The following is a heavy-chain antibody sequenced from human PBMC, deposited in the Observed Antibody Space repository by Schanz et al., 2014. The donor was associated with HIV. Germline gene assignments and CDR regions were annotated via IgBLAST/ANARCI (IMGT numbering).Heavy chain of an antibody. V-gene: IGHV3-72*01. CDR3: ARWRSGAPSN. D-gene: IGHD3-10*01. CDR1: GFSFDTFG. J-gene: IGHJ4*02. Sequence: VQLVESGGGLVKPGGSLRLSCAGSGFSFDTFGIHWVRQAPGKGLEWVGRSKNKANGYITEYTASVKGRFTISRDDSEGIAYLQMNSLKTEDTAVYFCARWRSGAPSNWGQGTLVTVSS. CDR2: SKNKANGYIT.